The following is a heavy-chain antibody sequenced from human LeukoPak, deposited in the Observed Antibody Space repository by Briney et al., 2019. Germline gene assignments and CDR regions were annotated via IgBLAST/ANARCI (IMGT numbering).Heavy chain of an antibody. J-gene: IGHJ4*02. Sequence: ASVKVSCKASGGTFSSYAISWVRQAPGQGLEWMRGIIPIFGTANYAQKFQGRVTITTDESTSTAYMELSSLRSEDTAVYYCARGPPGGSLPFDYWGQGTLVTVSS. CDR2: IIPIFGTA. D-gene: IGHD2-15*01. CDR3: ARGPPGGSLPFDY. V-gene: IGHV1-69*05. CDR1: GGTFSSYA.